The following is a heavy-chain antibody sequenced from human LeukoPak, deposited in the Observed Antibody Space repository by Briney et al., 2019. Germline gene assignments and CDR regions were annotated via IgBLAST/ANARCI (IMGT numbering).Heavy chain of an antibody. CDR2: IGGSGGST. CDR1: GFTFSSYA. J-gene: IGHJ5*02. V-gene: IGHV3-23*01. Sequence: GGSLRLSCAASGFTFSSYAMSWVRQAPGKGLEWVSTIGGSGGSTYYADSVRGRFTISRDNSETTLYLQMNSLRAEDTAVYYCAKGLGSGSYAQRFDPWGQGTLVTVSS. D-gene: IGHD1-26*01. CDR3: AKGLGSGSYAQRFDP.